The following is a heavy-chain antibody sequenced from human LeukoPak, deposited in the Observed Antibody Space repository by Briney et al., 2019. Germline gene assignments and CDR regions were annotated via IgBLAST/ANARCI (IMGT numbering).Heavy chain of an antibody. J-gene: IGHJ6*03. D-gene: IGHD3-22*01. CDR2: INSDGSST. CDR3: ARDEMDSSGYFLYYYYMDV. CDR1: GFIFSSHW. Sequence: GGSLRLSCAASGFIFSSHWMSWVRQAPGKGLVWVSRINSDGSSTSYADSVKGRFTISRDNAKNTLYLQMNSLRAEDTAVYYCARDEMDSSGYFLYYYYMDVWGKGTTVTVSS. V-gene: IGHV3-74*01.